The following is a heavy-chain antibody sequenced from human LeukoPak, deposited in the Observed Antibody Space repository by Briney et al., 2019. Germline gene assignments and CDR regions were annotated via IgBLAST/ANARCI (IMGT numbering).Heavy chain of an antibody. CDR1: GGTFSSYA. CDR3: AREAVEMATGPLDY. J-gene: IGHJ4*02. CDR2: IIHIFVTA. Sequence: SVTVSYKASGGTFSSYAISLVRQAPGPGLEWMGGIIHIFVTANYAQKFQSRVTITTNESTGTAYMELSSLRSEDTAVYYCAREAVEMATGPLDYWGQGTLVTVSS. V-gene: IGHV1-69*05. D-gene: IGHD5-24*01.